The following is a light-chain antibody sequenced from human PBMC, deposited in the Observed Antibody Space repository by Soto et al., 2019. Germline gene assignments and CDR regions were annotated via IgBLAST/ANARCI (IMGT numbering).Light chain of an antibody. Sequence: DIQMTQSPSTLSASVGDRVTITCRASQSISSWLAWYQQKPGKAPKLLMYAASSPQSGVPSRFSGSGSGTDFTLTISSLQPEDVATYYCLQHYFYPYTFGQGTKLEIK. J-gene: IGKJ2*01. CDR2: AAS. CDR3: LQHYFYPYT. CDR1: QSISSW. V-gene: IGKV1-5*01.